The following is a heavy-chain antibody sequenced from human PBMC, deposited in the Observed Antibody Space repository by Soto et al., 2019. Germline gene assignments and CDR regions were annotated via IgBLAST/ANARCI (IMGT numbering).Heavy chain of an antibody. CDR1: GFNFYAYA. V-gene: IGHV3-23*01. Sequence: GGSLRLSCAASGFNFYAYAMTWVRQAPGKGLEWVSAVTDTGGSTYYADSVKGRFTISRDNSKNTLYLQMNSLRAEDTAVYCCARAMPVVTFLFGYWGQGTLVTVSS. CDR3: ARAMPVVTFLFGY. CDR2: VTDTGGST. J-gene: IGHJ4*02. D-gene: IGHD2-21*02.